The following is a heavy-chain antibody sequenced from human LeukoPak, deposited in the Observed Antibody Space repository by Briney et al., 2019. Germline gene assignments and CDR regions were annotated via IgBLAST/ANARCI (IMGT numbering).Heavy chain of an antibody. CDR2: IYSGGST. CDR3: AKGTIVPALYLYFDL. Sequence: GGSLRLSCAASGFTVSSNYMSWVRQAPGKGLEWVSVIYSGGSTYYADSVKGRFTISRDNSKNTLYLQMNSLRAEDTAVYYCAKGTIVPALYLYFDLWGRGTLVTVSS. V-gene: IGHV3-53*01. D-gene: IGHD2-2*01. CDR1: GFTVSSNY. J-gene: IGHJ2*01.